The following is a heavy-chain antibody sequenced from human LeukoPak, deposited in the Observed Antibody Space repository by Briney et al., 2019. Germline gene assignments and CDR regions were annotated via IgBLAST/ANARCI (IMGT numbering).Heavy chain of an antibody. CDR2: ISYDGSNK. V-gene: IGHV3-30*18. D-gene: IGHD6-19*01. J-gene: IGHJ4*02. Sequence: GRSLRLSCAASRFTFSSYGMHWVRQAPGKGLEWVAVISYDGSNKYHADSVKGRFTISRDNSKNTLYLQMNSLRAEDTAVYYCAKDRGWPIDYWGQGTLVTVSS. CDR1: RFTFSSYG. CDR3: AKDRGWPIDY.